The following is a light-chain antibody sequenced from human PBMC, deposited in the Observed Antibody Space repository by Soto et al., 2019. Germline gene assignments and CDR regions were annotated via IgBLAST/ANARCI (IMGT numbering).Light chain of an antibody. Sequence: QSALTQPASVSGSPGQSITISCTGTSSDVGGYNHVAWYQQYPGKAPKLIIFEVSDRPSGISNRFSGSKSANTASLSISGLQDEDEADYYCSSYKRGATLVFGGGTKLTVL. CDR1: SSDVGGYNH. CDR2: EVS. CDR3: SSYKRGATLV. V-gene: IGLV2-14*01. J-gene: IGLJ2*01.